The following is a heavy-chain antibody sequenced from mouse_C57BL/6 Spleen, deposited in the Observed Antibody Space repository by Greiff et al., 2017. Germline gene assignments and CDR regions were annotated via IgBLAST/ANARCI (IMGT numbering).Heavy chain of an antibody. CDR3: ARDQDYCSSYAFAY. CDR2: ISDGGSYT. CDR1: GFTFSSYA. J-gene: IGHJ3*01. V-gene: IGHV5-4*01. D-gene: IGHD1-1*01. Sequence: EVMLVESGGGLVKPGGSLKLSCAASGFTFSSYAMSWVRQTPEKRLEWVATISDGGSYTYYPDNVKGRFTISRDNAKTNLYLLMSHLKSEDTAMYYCARDQDYCSSYAFAYWGQGTLVTVSA.